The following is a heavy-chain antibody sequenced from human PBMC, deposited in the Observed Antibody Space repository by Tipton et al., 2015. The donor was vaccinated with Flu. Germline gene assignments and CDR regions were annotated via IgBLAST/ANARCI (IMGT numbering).Heavy chain of an antibody. D-gene: IGHD2-15*01. CDR2: MWDSGKT. CDR1: GGSIGSNY. J-gene: IGHJ4*02. CDR3: ARHGGPSTFTWHELDY. Sequence: TLSLTCTVSGGSIGSNYWSWIRQSPGKGLEWVGYMWDSGKTNYNPSLESRATISVDASNNQFSLKLYSVTAADTAVYYCARHGGPSTFTWHELDYWGRGTLVTVSS. V-gene: IGHV4-59*08.